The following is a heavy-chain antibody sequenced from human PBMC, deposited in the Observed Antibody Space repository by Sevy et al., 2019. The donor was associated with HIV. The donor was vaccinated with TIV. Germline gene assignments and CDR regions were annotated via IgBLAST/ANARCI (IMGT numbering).Heavy chain of an antibody. CDR3: ARVGDVAPYDWFDP. Sequence: SETLSLTCAVYGRSFSAYYWSWIRQPPGKGLEWIGEINHGGSTNYNPSLRSRLTISVDTSKNQFSLKMTSVTAADTAMYYCARVGDVAPYDWFDPWGQGTLVTVS. J-gene: IGHJ5*02. V-gene: IGHV4-34*01. CDR2: INHGGST. CDR1: GRSFSAYY. D-gene: IGHD3-10*01.